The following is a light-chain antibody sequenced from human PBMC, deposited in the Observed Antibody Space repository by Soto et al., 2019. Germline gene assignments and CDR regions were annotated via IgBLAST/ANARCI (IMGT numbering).Light chain of an antibody. V-gene: IGKV1-39*01. CDR1: QSIRTY. CDR2: AAS. Sequence: DIQMTQSPSSLSASVGDRVTITCRASQSIRTYLNWYQQKPGKAPKFLIYAASTLQSGVPSRFSGSGSGTDITLTICSLQPEDFATYYCQQTYSNPRTFGQGTKVEIK. CDR3: QQTYSNPRT. J-gene: IGKJ1*01.